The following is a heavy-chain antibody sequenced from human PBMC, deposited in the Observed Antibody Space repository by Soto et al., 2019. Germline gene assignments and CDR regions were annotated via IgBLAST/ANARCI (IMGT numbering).Heavy chain of an antibody. J-gene: IGHJ6*02. CDR2: IIPIFGTA. CDR3: ASLRGRDGYNLDYYYGMDV. CDR1: GGTFSSYA. Sequence: QVQLVQSGAEVKKPGSSVKVSCKASGGTFSSYAISWVRQAPGQGLEWMGGIIPIFGTANYAQKFQGRVTMTADESTRTAYMELSSLSSEDTAVYYCASLRGRDGYNLDYYYGMDVWGQGTTVTVSS. D-gene: IGHD5-12*01. V-gene: IGHV1-69*12.